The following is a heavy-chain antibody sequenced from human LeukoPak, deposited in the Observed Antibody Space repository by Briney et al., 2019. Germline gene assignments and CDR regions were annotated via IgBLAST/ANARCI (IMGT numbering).Heavy chain of an antibody. Sequence: ASVKVSCKVSGYTLTELSMHWVRQAPGKGLEWMGGFDPEDGETIYAQKFQGRVTMTEDTSTDTAYMELSRLRSDDTAVYYCARVRYRLAETYIDYWGQGTLVTVSS. CDR1: GYTLTELS. J-gene: IGHJ4*02. CDR2: FDPEDGET. D-gene: IGHD3-16*01. V-gene: IGHV1-24*01. CDR3: ARVRYRLAETYIDY.